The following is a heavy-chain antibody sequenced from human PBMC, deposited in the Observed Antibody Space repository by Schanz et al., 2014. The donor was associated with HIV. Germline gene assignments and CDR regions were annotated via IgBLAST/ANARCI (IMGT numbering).Heavy chain of an antibody. CDR3: ASTEYPYTTSSDYYYGMDV. V-gene: IGHV3-33*01. CDR2: KWYDGRKK. D-gene: IGHD6-6*01. CDR1: GFTFSSYG. Sequence: QVQLGESGGGVVQPGRSLRLSWAASGFTFSSYGMNWVRQAPGKGLEWGAVKWYDGRKKYYADSVKGRFTISRDISKNTLYLQMNSLRAEDTAVYYCASTEYPYTTSSDYYYGMDVWGQGTTVTVSS. J-gene: IGHJ6*02.